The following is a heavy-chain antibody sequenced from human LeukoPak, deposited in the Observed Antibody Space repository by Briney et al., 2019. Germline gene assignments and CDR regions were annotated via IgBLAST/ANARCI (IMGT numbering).Heavy chain of an antibody. D-gene: IGHD2-15*01. J-gene: IGHJ4*02. CDR3: AKWYSYYFDY. V-gene: IGHV3-21*04. CDR1: GFSFSSYT. Sequence: GGSLRLSCAASGFSFSSYTMNWVRQAPGKGLEWVSIISSSSSYTNYADSVKGRFTISRDNAKNSLYLQMNSLRAEDTAVYYCAKWYSYYFDYWGQGTLVTVSS. CDR2: ISSSSSYT.